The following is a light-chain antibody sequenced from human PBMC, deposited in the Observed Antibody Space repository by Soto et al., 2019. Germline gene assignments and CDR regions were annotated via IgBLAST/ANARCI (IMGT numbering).Light chain of an antibody. J-gene: IGLJ1*01. CDR3: AAWDDTVRSYV. CDR2: RDN. CDR1: ISNIGTNY. Sequence: VVTQPPSVSGTPGQRVTISCSGGISNIGTNYVHWFQQLPGTAPKVLSNRDNQRPSGVPDRFSGSKSGTSASLAISGLQSEDEAEYYCAAWDDTVRSYVFGTGTKLTVL. V-gene: IGLV1-47*01.